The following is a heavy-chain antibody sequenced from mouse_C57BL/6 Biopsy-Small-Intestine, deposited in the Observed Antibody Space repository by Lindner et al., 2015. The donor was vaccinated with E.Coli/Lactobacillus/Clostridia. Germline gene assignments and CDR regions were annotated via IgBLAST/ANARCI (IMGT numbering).Heavy chain of an antibody. CDR3: AQEGLGRFVY. J-gene: IGHJ3*01. CDR1: GYTFTNYW. V-gene: IGHV1-64*01. CDR2: IHPNSGTT. D-gene: IGHD3-3*01. Sequence: VQLQESGAELVKPGASVKLSCKASGYTFTNYWMHWVKQRPGQGFEWIGMIHPNSGTTNYNEKFKSKATLTVDKSSSTAYVQLSSLTSEDSAVYYCAQEGLGRFVYWGQGTLVTVSA.